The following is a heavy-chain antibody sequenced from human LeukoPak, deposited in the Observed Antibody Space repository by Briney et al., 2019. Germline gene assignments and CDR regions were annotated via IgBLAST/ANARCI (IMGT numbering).Heavy chain of an antibody. J-gene: IGHJ4*02. V-gene: IGHV4-34*01. CDR1: GGSFSGYY. CDR2: INHSGST. D-gene: IGHD6-19*01. CDR3: ARDSSGWYSRQGGFDY. Sequence: LETLSLTCAVYGGSFSGYYWSWIRQPPGKGLEWIGEINHSGSTNYNPSLKSRVTISVDTSKNQFSLKLSSVTAADTAVYYCARDSSGWYSRQGGFDYWGQGTLVTVSS.